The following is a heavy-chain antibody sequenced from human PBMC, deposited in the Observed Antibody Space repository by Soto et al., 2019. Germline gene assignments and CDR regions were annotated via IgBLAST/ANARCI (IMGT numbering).Heavy chain of an antibody. J-gene: IGHJ6*02. V-gene: IGHV3-21*01. Sequence: GGSLRLSCAASGFTFNIYWMHWVRQAPGKGLVWVSSISSSSSYIYYADSVKGRFTISRDNAKNSLYLQMNSLRAEDTAVYYCARGTDYLAVVDYYYYGMDVWGQGTTVTVSS. D-gene: IGHD4-17*01. CDR3: ARGTDYLAVVDYYYYGMDV. CDR2: ISSSSSYI. CDR1: GFTFNIYW.